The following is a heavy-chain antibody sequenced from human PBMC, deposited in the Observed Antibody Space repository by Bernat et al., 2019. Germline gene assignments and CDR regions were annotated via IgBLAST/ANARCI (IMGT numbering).Heavy chain of an antibody. CDR2: INSDGSST. D-gene: IGHD4-11*01. V-gene: IGHV3-74*01. CDR3: EREMTTHDAFDI. CDR1: GFTFSSYW. Sequence: EVQLVESGGGLVQPGGSLRLSCAASGFTFSSYWMHWVRQAPGKGLVWVSRINSDGSSTSYADSVKGRFTISRDNAKNTLYLQMNSLRAEDTAVYYCEREMTTHDAFDIWGQGTMVTVSS. J-gene: IGHJ3*02.